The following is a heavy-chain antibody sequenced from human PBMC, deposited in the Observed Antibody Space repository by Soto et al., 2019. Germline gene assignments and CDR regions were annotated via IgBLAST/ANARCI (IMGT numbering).Heavy chain of an antibody. Sequence: GGSLRLSCAASGFTFSRYSMHWFRQPPGKGLEWVAAISYDETNESYADSVKGRFTISRDTSKNTLFLQMNSLRPEDTAVYFCSRAPFDSSGYFAYWGQGTLVTVSS. J-gene: IGHJ4*02. CDR2: ISYDETNE. CDR3: SRAPFDSSGYFAY. D-gene: IGHD3-22*01. V-gene: IGHV3-30-3*01. CDR1: GFTFSRYS.